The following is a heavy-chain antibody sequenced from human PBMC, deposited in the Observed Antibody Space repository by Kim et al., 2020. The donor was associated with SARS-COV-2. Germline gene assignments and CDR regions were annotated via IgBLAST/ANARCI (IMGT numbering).Heavy chain of an antibody. J-gene: IGHJ4*02. D-gene: IGHD3-22*01. Sequence: GGSLRLSCAASGLTFSNYWMHWVRQVPGKGLVWVSRINTDGSSTNHAESVKGRFTISRDNTKKTVYLQMKSRRGEDTALYYCAASSAYDSSAYFGYWGQGILVTVSS. CDR3: AASSAYDSSAYFGY. V-gene: IGHV3-74*01. CDR1: GLTFSNYW. CDR2: INTDGSST.